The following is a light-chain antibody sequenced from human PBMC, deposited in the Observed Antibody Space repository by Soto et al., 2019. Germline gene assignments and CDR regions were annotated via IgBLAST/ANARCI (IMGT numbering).Light chain of an antibody. CDR3: QVWDSRSDHYV. CDR1: TIGRKS. Sequence: SYELTQPPSVSVAPGQTARITCGGNTIGRKSVHWYQQQPGQAPVLVVYDDSDRPSGIPERFSGSHSGDAATLTISRVEAGDEADYYCQVWDSRSDHYVFGTGTKLTVL. V-gene: IGLV3-21*02. CDR2: DDS. J-gene: IGLJ1*01.